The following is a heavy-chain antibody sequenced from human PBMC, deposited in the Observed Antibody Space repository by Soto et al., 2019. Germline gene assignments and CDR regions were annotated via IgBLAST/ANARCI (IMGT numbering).Heavy chain of an antibody. D-gene: IGHD2-15*01. V-gene: IGHV1-69*13. CDR3: ARDRAPRGWSYLDL. CDR1: GGSFSDYA. CDR2: IIPIFGTP. J-gene: IGHJ4*02. Sequence: SVKVSCKAFGGSFSDYAISWVRQAPGQGLEWMGGIIPIFGTPNYAQKFQDRVTFTAHESTNTAYMELSRLTSGDTAVYYCARDRAPRGWSYLDLWGQGTQGTVPQ.